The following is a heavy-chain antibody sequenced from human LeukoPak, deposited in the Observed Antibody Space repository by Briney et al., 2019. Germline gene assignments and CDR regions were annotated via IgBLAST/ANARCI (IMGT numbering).Heavy chain of an antibody. CDR3: VKASGNYYSDY. D-gene: IGHD1-26*01. CDR1: GFTLNNYV. V-gene: IGHV3-23*01. Sequence: PGGSLRLSCAASGFTLNNYVMRWVRQAPGKGLQWVSSIIASGGSTYYADSVKGRFTISRDNSKNTLYLQMDSLRAEDTAIYYCVKASGNYYSDYWGQGTLVTVSS. J-gene: IGHJ4*02. CDR2: IIASGGST.